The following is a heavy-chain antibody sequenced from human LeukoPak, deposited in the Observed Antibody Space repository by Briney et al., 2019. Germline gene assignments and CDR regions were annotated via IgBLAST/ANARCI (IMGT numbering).Heavy chain of an antibody. CDR3: AAPLGLDYGDRRYYYYYGMDV. CDR2: ISAYNGNT. V-gene: IGHV1-18*01. Sequence: GASAKVSCKASGYTFTSYGISWVRQAPGQGLEWMGWISAYNGNTNYAQKFQERVTITRDMSTSTAYMELSSLRSEDTAVYYCAAPLGLDYGDRRYYYYYGMDVWGQGTTVTVSS. D-gene: IGHD4-17*01. J-gene: IGHJ6*02. CDR1: GYTFTSYG.